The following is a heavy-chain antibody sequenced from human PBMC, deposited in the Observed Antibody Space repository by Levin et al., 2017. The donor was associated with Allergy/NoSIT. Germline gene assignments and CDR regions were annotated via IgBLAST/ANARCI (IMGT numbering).Heavy chain of an antibody. CDR1: GFTFSSYA. V-gene: IGHV3-64D*06. J-gene: IGHJ4*02. D-gene: IGHD6-13*01. Sequence: GESLKISCSASGFTFSSYAMHWVRQAPGKGLEYVSGISGNGGSTYYADSVKGRFTISRDNYKNTLCLQMSGLRAEDTAVYYCVKGGYSSSWYRGDYWGQGTLVTVSS. CDR2: ISGNGGST. CDR3: VKGGYSSSWYRGDY.